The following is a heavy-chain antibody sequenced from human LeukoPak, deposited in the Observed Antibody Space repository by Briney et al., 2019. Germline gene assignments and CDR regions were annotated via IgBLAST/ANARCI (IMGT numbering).Heavy chain of an antibody. CDR2: INHSGST. D-gene: IGHD1-26*01. Sequence: SETLSLTCAVYGGSFSGYYRSWIRQPPGKGLEWIGEINHSGSTNYNPSLKSRVTVSVDTSKNQFSLKLSSVTAADTAVYYCARGRVGAPPFDYWGQGTLVTVSS. V-gene: IGHV4-34*01. CDR3: ARGRVGAPPFDY. CDR1: GGSFSGYY. J-gene: IGHJ4*02.